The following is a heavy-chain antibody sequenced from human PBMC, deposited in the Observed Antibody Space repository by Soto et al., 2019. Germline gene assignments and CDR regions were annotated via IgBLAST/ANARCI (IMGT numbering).Heavy chain of an antibody. J-gene: IGHJ5*02. CDR3: AKYRRTEEEGFTLDP. V-gene: IGHV4-59*01. CDR2: IYYTGST. D-gene: IGHD2-2*01. CDR1: GASIKHYY. Sequence: PSETLSLTCTVSGASIKHYYWSWILQPPGARLEWIGYIYYTGSTTYNPSLESRVTMSVDTSKNQFSLKLSSVNAADTAVYYCAKYRRTEEEGFTLDPWGRGTLVTVSS.